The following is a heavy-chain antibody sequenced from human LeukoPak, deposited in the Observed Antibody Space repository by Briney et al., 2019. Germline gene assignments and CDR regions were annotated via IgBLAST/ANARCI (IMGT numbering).Heavy chain of an antibody. D-gene: IGHD1-26*01. CDR1: GFTFSSYW. V-gene: IGHV3-74*01. CDR3: AISGRGGAFDI. CDR2: IYSDGSRT. J-gene: IGHJ3*02. Sequence: GGSLRLSCAASGFTFSSYWMHWVRQGPGKGLVWGSRIYSDGSRTTYADSVKGRFTISGDNAKNTLYLQMNRLRAEDTAVYYCAISGRGGAFDIWGQGTMVTVSS.